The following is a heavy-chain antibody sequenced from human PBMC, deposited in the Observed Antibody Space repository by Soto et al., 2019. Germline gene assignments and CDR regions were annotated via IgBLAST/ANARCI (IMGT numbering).Heavy chain of an antibody. CDR1: GYTFTSYG. CDR3: ARDIGQQLFDY. CDR2: ISAYNGNT. Sequence: QVQLVQSGAEVKKPGASVKVSCKASGYTFTSYGISWVRRAPGQGLEWMGWISAYNGNTKYTQKLQGRVTMPTDTSTSPAYMELRRLRSDDTAVYYFARDIGQQLFDYWGQGALVTVSS. J-gene: IGHJ4*02. V-gene: IGHV1-18*01. D-gene: IGHD6-13*01.